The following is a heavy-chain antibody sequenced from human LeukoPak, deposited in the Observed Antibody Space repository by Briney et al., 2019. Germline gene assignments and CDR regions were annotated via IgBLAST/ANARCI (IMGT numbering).Heavy chain of an antibody. J-gene: IGHJ6*02. Sequence: GGSLRLSCAASGFTFSSYGMHWVRQAPGKGLEWVAVIWYDGSNKYYADSVKGRFTISRDNSKNTLYLQMNSLRAEDTAVYYCARAPWRPLGGPRVDYYYYYGMDVWGQGTTVTVSS. CDR1: GFTFSSYG. D-gene: IGHD3-10*01. CDR2: IWYDGSNK. CDR3: ARAPWRPLGGPRVDYYYYYGMDV. V-gene: IGHV3-33*01.